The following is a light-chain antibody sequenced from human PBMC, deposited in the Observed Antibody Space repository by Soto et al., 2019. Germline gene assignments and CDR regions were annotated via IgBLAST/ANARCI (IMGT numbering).Light chain of an antibody. Sequence: DLPMTQSPSTLSASVGDRVTITCRASQSISSWLAWYQQKPGKAPKLLIYKASSLESGVPSRFSGSGSGTEFTLTISSLQPDDFATYYCQQYNSYSRTFGQGTKVEI. J-gene: IGKJ1*01. CDR1: QSISSW. V-gene: IGKV1-5*03. CDR3: QQYNSYSRT. CDR2: KAS.